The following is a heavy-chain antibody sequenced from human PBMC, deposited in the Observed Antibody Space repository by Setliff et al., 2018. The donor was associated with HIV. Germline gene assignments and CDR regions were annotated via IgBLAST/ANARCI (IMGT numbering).Heavy chain of an antibody. Sequence: GECLKISCTASGFTFGDHTMSWVRQAPGKGLEWVGFIRSKAYGATTEYAASVKGRFTISRDDSKSIVYLQMNSLKAEDTAVYYCTRGEYSWGQGTLVTVSS. CDR2: IRSKAYGATT. J-gene: IGHJ4*02. CDR3: TRGEYS. CDR1: GFTFGDHT. D-gene: IGHD3-10*01. V-gene: IGHV3-49*04.